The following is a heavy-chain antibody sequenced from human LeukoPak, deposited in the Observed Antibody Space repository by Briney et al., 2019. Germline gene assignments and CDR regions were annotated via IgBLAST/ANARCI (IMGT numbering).Heavy chain of an antibody. CDR1: GYTFTDYY. D-gene: IGHD1-26*01. V-gene: IGHV1-69-2*01. J-gene: IGHJ4*02. Sequence: ASVKISCKVSGYTFTDYYMPWVQQAPGKGLEWMGLVDPEDGETIYAEKFQGRVTITADTSTDTAYMELSSLRSEDTAVYYCATDTTTYYYHYWGQGTLVTVSS. CDR3: ATDTTTYYYHY. CDR2: VDPEDGET.